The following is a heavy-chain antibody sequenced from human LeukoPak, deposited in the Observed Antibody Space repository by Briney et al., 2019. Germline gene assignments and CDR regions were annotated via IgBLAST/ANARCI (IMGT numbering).Heavy chain of an antibody. J-gene: IGHJ4*02. V-gene: IGHV3-43*02. CDR3: AKESGKFDY. CDR2: ISADGGST. CDR1: GINFADYA. Sequence: PGGSLRLSCVASGINFADYAMHWVRQPPGKGLEWVSLISADGGSTFSADSVKGRFSISRDNSKNSLYLQMNSLRSEDTAMYYCAKESGKFDYWGQGTLVAVSS.